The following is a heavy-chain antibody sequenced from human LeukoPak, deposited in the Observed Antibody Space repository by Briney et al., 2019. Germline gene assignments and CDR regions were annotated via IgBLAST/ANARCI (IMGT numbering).Heavy chain of an antibody. J-gene: IGHJ5*02. D-gene: IGHD6-19*01. CDR1: GYTFTSYY. V-gene: IGHV1-46*01. CDR2: INPSGGST. Sequence: GASVKVSCKASGYTFTSYYMHWVRQAPGQGLEWMGIINPSGGSTSYAQKFQGRVTMTRDTSTSTVYMELRSLRSDDTAVYYCARAAVAGTDWFDPWGQGTLVTVSS. CDR3: ARAAVAGTDWFDP.